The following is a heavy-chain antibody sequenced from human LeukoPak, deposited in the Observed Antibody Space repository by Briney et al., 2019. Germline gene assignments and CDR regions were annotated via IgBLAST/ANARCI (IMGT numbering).Heavy chain of an antibody. CDR1: GFTFSSYG. D-gene: IGHD2-15*01. CDR2: ISGSGGST. Sequence: GGSLRLSCAASGFTFSSYGMSWVRQAPGKGLEWVSAISGSGGSTYYADSVKGRFTISRDNSKNTLYLQMNSLRAEDTAVYYCAKDLRRYCSGGSCYSFDYWGQGTLVTVSS. CDR3: AKDLRRYCSGGSCYSFDY. V-gene: IGHV3-23*01. J-gene: IGHJ4*02.